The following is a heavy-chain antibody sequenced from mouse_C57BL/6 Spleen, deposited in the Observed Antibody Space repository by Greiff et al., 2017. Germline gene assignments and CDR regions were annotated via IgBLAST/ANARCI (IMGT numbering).Heavy chain of an antibody. CDR3: AMTDGNYVSSAWFAY. Sequence: QVHVKQPGAELVKPGASVKVSCKASGYTFTSYWMHWVKQRPGQGLEWIGRIHPSDSDTNYNQKFKGKATLTVDKSSSTAYMQLRSLTSEDSAVYYCAMTDGNYVSSAWFAYWGQGTLVTVSA. J-gene: IGHJ3*01. CDR2: IHPSDSDT. CDR1: GYTFTSYW. D-gene: IGHD2-1*01. V-gene: IGHV1-74*01.